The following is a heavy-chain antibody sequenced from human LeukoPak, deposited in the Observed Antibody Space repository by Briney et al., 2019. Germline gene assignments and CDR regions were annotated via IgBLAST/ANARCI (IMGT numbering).Heavy chain of an antibody. Sequence: PGGSLRLSCAASGFTFSSYGIHWVRQAPGKGLEWVAVIWYDGSNKYYADSVKGRFTISRDNSKNTLYLQMNSLRAEDTAVYYCAKDKGSTLEYWGQGTLVTVSS. CDR2: IWYDGSNK. CDR1: GFTFSSYG. V-gene: IGHV3-33*06. CDR3: AKDKGSTLEY. J-gene: IGHJ4*02. D-gene: IGHD1-1*01.